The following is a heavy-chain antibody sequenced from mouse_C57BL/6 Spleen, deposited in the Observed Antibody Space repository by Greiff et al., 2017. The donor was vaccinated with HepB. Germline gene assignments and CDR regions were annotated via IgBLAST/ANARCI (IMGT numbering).Heavy chain of an antibody. J-gene: IGHJ4*01. CDR2: INPNNGGT. D-gene: IGHD3-1*01. CDR3: ARSGYPYAMDY. V-gene: IGHV1-18*01. CDR1: GYTFTDYN. Sequence: EVQLQQSGPELVKPGASVKIPCKASGYTFTDYNMDWVKQSHGKSLEWIGDINPNNGGTIYNQKFTGKATLTVDKSSSTAYMALRSLTSQNTAVYYCARSGYPYAMDYWGQGTSVTISS.